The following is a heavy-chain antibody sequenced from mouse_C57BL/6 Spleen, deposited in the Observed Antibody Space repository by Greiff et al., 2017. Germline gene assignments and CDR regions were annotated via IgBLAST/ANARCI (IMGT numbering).Heavy chain of an antibody. J-gene: IGHJ3*01. CDR3: ASHPMAY. D-gene: IGHD6-5*01. V-gene: IGHV1-82*01. CDR2: IYPGDGDT. CDR1: GYAFSSSW. Sequence: QVQLQQSGPELVKPGASVKISCKASGYAFSSSWMNWVKQRPGKGLEWIGRIYPGDGDTNYNGKFKGKATLAADKSSSTAYMQLSSLTSEDSAVYFCASHPMAYWGQGTLVTVSA.